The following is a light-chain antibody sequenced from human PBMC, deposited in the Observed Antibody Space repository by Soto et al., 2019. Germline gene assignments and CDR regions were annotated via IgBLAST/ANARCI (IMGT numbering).Light chain of an antibody. J-gene: IGKJ4*01. CDR3: QQRSNWPLT. CDR2: DAS. CDR1: QSVSSY. Sequence: EIVLTQSPATLSLSPGARATLSCRASQSVSSYLAWYQQKPGQAPRLLIYDASNRAADIPARFSGSGSGTDFTLTIGSLESEDSAVYYCQQRSNWPLTFGGETKVEI. V-gene: IGKV3-11*01.